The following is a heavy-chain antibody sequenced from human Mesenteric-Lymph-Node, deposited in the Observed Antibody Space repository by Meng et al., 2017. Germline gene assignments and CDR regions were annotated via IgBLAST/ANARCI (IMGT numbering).Heavy chain of an antibody. D-gene: IGHD5-18*01. CDR1: GFSFASYA. J-gene: IGHJ4*02. Sequence: GESLKISCAASGFSFASYAMNWVRQAPGKGLEWVAVISYDGSNKYYADSVKGRFTISRDNAKNSLYLQMNSLRVEDTGVYYCARVRGANSYGYGDYWGQGTLVTVSS. CDR2: ISYDGSNK. V-gene: IGHV3-30*04. CDR3: ARVRGANSYGYGDY.